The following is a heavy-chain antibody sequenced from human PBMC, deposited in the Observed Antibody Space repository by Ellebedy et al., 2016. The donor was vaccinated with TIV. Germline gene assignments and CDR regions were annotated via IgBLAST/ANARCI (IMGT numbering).Heavy chain of an antibody. CDR3: ARSDSSGYEFDY. Sequence: PGGSLRLSCKGSGYRFTSYWIGWVRQMPGKGLEWMGLIYPGHSDTRYSPSFQGQVTISADKSISTAYLQWSSLKASDTAMYYCARSDSSGYEFDYWGQGTLVTVSS. CDR1: GYRFTSYW. V-gene: IGHV5-51*01. J-gene: IGHJ4*02. D-gene: IGHD3-22*01. CDR2: IYPGHSDT.